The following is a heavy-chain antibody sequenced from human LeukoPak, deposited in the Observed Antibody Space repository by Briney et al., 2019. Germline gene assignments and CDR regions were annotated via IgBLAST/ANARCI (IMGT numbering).Heavy chain of an antibody. D-gene: IGHD3-3*01. CDR2: IYVSGTT. Sequence: GGSLRLSCAASGFTVRDSYMSWVRQAPGKRLEWLSFIYVSGTTFYAASVKGRFTISRDNAKNSLYLQMNSLRAEDTAVYYCAREPFWSGYYYNLHLDYWGQGTLVTVSS. V-gene: IGHV3-53*01. J-gene: IGHJ4*02. CDR1: GFTVRDSY. CDR3: AREPFWSGYYYNLHLDY.